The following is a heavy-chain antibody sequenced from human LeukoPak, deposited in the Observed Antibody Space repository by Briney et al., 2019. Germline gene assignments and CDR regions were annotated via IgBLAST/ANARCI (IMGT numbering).Heavy chain of an antibody. J-gene: IGHJ3*02. CDR2: ITAGNGNT. V-gene: IGHV1-18*01. D-gene: IGHD5-18*01. CDR3: ARDSARGYSYGYNAFDI. CDR1: GYNFINYV. Sequence: GASVNVSFKASGYNFINYVIGWVRQAPRQGLEWMGWITAGNGNTNYAQKVQGRVTMTTDTSTSTAYMELRSLRSDDTAVYFCARDSARGYSYGYNAFDIWGQGTMVTVSS.